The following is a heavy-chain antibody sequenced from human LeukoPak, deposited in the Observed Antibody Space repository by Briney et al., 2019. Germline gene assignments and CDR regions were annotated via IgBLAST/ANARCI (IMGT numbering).Heavy chain of an antibody. CDR1: GFTFSAYA. CDR3: ARGLQVIYGMDV. D-gene: IGHD2-21*01. V-gene: IGHV3-33*08. CDR2: IWYDGSNK. J-gene: IGHJ6*04. Sequence: PGGSLRLSCAASGFTFSAYAMSWVRQAPGKGLEWVAVIWYDGSNKYYADSVKGRFTISRDNSKNTLYLQMNSLRAEDTAVYYCARGLQVIYGMDVWGKGTTVTVSS.